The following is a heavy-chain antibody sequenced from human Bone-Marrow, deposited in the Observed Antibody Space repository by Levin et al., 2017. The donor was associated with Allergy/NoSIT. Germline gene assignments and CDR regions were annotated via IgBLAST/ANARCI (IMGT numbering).Heavy chain of an antibody. D-gene: IGHD3-16*01. CDR2: ISAYNGDT. Sequence: GESLKISCKASGYTFTIYGISWVRQAPGQGLEWMGWISAYNGDTKYAHNLQGRVTMTTDTSSTTAYMELRSLRSDDTAVYYCARGHYAGPARDYYAMDGWGQGTTVTVSS. CDR3: ARGHYAGPARDYYAMDG. CDR1: GYTFTIYG. V-gene: IGHV1-18*01. J-gene: IGHJ6*02.